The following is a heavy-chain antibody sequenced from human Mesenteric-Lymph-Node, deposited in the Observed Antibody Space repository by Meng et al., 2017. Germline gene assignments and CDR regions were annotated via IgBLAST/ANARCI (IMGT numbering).Heavy chain of an antibody. V-gene: IGHV3-23*01. J-gene: IGHJ6*02. Sequence: GESLKISCTASGFTFSSYAMSWVRQAPGKGLEWVSSISGSGGSTYYADSVKGRFTISRDNSKNTLWLQINSLTAEDTAVYYCARDRYYYYDSSGYYYGMDVWGQGTTVTVSS. CDR1: GFTFSSYA. D-gene: IGHD3-22*01. CDR3: ARDRYYYYDSSGYYYGMDV. CDR2: ISGSGGST.